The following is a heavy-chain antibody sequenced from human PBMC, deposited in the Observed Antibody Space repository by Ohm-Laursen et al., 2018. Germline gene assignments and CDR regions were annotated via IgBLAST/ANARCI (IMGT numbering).Heavy chain of an antibody. Sequence: SLRLSCAASGFTVSDSYVSWVRQAPGKGLEWVSVIYSGGSTYYAGSVRGRFTISRDISKNTVYLQMNSLRAEDTAVYYCARDVSSAIQRYGMDVWGQGTTVTVSS. CDR2: IYSGGST. CDR3: ARDVSSAIQRYGMDV. D-gene: IGHD5/OR15-5a*01. J-gene: IGHJ6*02. CDR1: GFTVSDSY. V-gene: IGHV3-66*01.